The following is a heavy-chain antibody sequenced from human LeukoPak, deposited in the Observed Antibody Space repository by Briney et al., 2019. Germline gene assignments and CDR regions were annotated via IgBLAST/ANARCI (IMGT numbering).Heavy chain of an antibody. D-gene: IGHD2-2*01. Sequence: ASVKVSCKASGYTFTGYYIHWVRQAPGQGLEWLGRINPNSGGTNYAQKFQGRVTMTRDTSISTAYMELSRLRSDDTAVYYCARIRCSSTSCLFDYWGQGTLVTVSS. CDR1: GYTFTGYY. CDR2: INPNSGGT. J-gene: IGHJ4*02. V-gene: IGHV1-2*06. CDR3: ARIRCSSTSCLFDY.